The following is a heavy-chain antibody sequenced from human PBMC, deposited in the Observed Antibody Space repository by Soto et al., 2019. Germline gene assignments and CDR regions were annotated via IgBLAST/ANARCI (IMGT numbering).Heavy chain of an antibody. V-gene: IGHV3-23*01. Sequence: EVQLSESGGGLVQPGGSLRLSCAASGFTFSSYAMSWVRQAPGKGLEWVSAISGSGGSTYYADSVKGRFTISRDNSKNTLYLQMNSLRAEDTAVYYCAKDYYGSGSWYYYYYGMDVWGQGTTVTVSS. J-gene: IGHJ6*02. CDR2: ISGSGGST. D-gene: IGHD3-10*01. CDR1: GFTFSSYA. CDR3: AKDYYGSGSWYYYYYGMDV.